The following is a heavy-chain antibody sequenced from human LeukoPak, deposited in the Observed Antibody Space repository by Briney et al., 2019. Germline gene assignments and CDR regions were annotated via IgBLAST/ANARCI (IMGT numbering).Heavy chain of an antibody. CDR3: TRAYYHFWSGYSI. V-gene: IGHV3-11*01. CDR1: GFTFKGYY. D-gene: IGHD3-3*01. J-gene: IGHJ3*02. CDR2: INSGGDTI. Sequence: GGSLRLSCVASGFTFKGYYMSWIRQAPGKGLEWVSYINSGGDTIYYADSVKGRFTISRDNAKSSLYLQMNSLRAEDTAVYYCTRAYYHFWSGYSIWGQGTMVTVSS.